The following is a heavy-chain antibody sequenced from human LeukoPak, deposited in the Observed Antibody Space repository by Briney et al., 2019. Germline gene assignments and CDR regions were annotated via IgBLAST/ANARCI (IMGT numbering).Heavy chain of an antibody. D-gene: IGHD6-13*01. CDR1: GGTFSSYA. CDR3: ARAKQLADFDY. Sequence: GASVKVSCKASGGTFSSYAISWVRQAPGQGLEWMGWINPNSGGTNYAQKFQGRVTMTRDTSISTAYMELSRLRSGDTAVYYCARAKQLADFDYWGQGTLVTVSS. CDR2: INPNSGGT. J-gene: IGHJ4*02. V-gene: IGHV1-2*02.